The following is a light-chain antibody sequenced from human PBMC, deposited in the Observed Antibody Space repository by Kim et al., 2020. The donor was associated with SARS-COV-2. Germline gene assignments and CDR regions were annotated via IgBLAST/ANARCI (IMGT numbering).Light chain of an antibody. J-gene: IGKJ2*01. Sequence: EIVLMQSPGTLSLSPGERATLSCRASQSIRNNYLAWYQQKAGQAPRLLIYGASNRATGIPDRFSGSGSGTDFTLTISRLEPEDFAVYYCQQYGSSPMYSFGQGTKLEI. CDR2: GAS. CDR3: QQYGSSPMYS. CDR1: QSIRNNY. V-gene: IGKV3-20*01.